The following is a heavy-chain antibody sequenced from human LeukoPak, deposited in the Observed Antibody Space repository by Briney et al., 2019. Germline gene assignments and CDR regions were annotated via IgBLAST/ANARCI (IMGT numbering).Heavy chain of an antibody. J-gene: IGHJ4*02. CDR3: ASSGGIAVPY. V-gene: IGHV4-39*07. CDR2: VYYSGST. D-gene: IGHD6-19*01. CDR1: GGTISTSSYY. Sequence: PSETLSLTCTVSGGTISTSSYYFAWIRQPPGKGLEWIGSVYYSGSTYYHPSLKSRVTISIDTYKNQFSLNLNSVTAADTAVYYCASSGGIAVPYWDQGTLVTVSS.